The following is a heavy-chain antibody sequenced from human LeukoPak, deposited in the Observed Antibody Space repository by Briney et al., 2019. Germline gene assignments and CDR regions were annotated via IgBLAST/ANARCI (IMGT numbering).Heavy chain of an antibody. V-gene: IGHV3-66*01. J-gene: IGHJ4*02. CDR3: ARDPNGSSGWYF. CDR2: IYSGGST. CDR1: GFTFSDYW. D-gene: IGHD6-19*01. Sequence: GGSLRLSCAASGFTFSDYWMTWVRQAPGKGLEWVSVIYSGGSTYYADSVKGRFTISRDNSKNTLYLQMNSLRAEDTAVYYCARDPNGSSGWYFWGQGTLVTVSS.